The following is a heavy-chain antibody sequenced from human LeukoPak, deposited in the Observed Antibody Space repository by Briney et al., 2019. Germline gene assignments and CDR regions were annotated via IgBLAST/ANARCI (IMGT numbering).Heavy chain of an antibody. CDR2: VYHSGSA. V-gene: IGHV4/OR15-8*01. CDR3: ARGLRGIVAAPR. J-gene: IGHJ4*02. CDR1: GDSINSPKW. Sequence: SETLSLTCVVSGDSINSPKWWSWVRQPPGKGLEWIGEVYHSGSANYNPSVRARVKITVDKSKNQFSLKLTSVTAADTAIYYCARGLRGIVAAPRWGQGTLVSVSS. D-gene: IGHD2-15*01.